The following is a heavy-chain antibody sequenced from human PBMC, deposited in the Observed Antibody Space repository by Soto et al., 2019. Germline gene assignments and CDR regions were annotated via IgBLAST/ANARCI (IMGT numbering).Heavy chain of an antibody. D-gene: IGHD3-3*01. V-gene: IGHV4-34*01. CDR1: GGSFSGYY. CDR2: INHSGST. CDR3: ARGDYDFWSGYWDYYYYYGMDV. J-gene: IGHJ6*02. Sequence: NPSETLSLTCAVYGGSFSGYYWSWIRQPPGKGLEWIGEINHSGSTNYNPSLKSRVTISVDTSKNQFSLKLSSVTAADTAVYYCARGDYDFWSGYWDYYYYYGMDVWGQGTTVTVS.